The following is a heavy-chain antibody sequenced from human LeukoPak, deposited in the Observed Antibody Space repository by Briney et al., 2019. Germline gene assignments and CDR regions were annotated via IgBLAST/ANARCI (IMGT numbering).Heavy chain of an antibody. CDR1: GGTFSTYT. CDR3: ARDVGCSSTSCHNWFDP. D-gene: IGHD2-2*01. V-gene: IGHV1-69*04. CDR2: IIPILGIS. J-gene: IGHJ5*02. Sequence: ASVKVSCKASGGTFSTYTISWVRQAPGQGLEWMGRIIPILGISNYAQKFQGRVTITADKSTSTAYMELSSLRSEDTAVYYCARDVGCSSTSCHNWFDPWGQGTLVTVSS.